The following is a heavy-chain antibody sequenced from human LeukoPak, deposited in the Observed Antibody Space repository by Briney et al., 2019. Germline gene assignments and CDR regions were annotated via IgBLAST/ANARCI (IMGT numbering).Heavy chain of an antibody. CDR2: IYHSGST. V-gene: IGHV4-38-2*02. Sequence: SETLSLTCTVSGYSISSGYYWGWIRQPPGKGLEWIGSIYHSGSTYYNPSLKSRVTISVDTSKNQFSLQLNSVTPEDTAVYYCARVEDKIVAAGKNYYYMDVWGKGTTVTVSS. J-gene: IGHJ6*03. CDR1: GYSISSGYY. D-gene: IGHD6-13*01. CDR3: ARVEDKIVAAGKNYYYMDV.